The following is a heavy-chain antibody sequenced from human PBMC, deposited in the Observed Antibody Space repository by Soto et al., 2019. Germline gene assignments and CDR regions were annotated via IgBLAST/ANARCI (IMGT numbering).Heavy chain of an antibody. CDR2: TRNKANSYTT. CDR1: GFTFSDHY. J-gene: IGHJ6*02. V-gene: IGHV3-72*01. Sequence: ESGGGLVQPGGSLRLSCAASGFTFSDHYMDWVRQAPGKGLEWVGRTRNKANSYTTEYAASVKGRFTISRDDSKNSLYLQMNSLKTEDTAVYYCARGYSYGLYYYYGMDVWGQGTTVTVSS. CDR3: ARGYSYGLYYYYGMDV. D-gene: IGHD5-18*01.